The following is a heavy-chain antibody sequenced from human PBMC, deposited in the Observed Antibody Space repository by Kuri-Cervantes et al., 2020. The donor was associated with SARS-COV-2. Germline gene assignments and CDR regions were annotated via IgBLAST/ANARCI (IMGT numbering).Heavy chain of an antibody. CDR1: GFTFSSYS. J-gene: IGHJ4*02. V-gene: IGHV3-21*01. CDR2: ISSSSSYI. Sequence: GGSLRLSCAASGFTFSSYSMNWVRQAPGKGLEWVSSISSSSSYIYYADSVKGRFTTSRDNAKNSLYLQMNSLRAEDTAVYYCARAGRWLQSTPFDYWGQGTLVTVSS. D-gene: IGHD5-24*01. CDR3: ARAGRWLQSTPFDY.